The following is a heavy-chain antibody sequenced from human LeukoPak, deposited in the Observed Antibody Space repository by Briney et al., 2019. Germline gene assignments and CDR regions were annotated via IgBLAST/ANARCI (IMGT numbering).Heavy chain of an antibody. CDR2: ITNSGTTI. J-gene: IGHJ1*01. V-gene: IGHV3-11*01. Sequence: GGSLRLSCAASGFTFTDFYMSWIRQAPGKGLEWVSYITNSGTTIYYADSVKGRFTISRDNAKNSLYLQMNSLRAEDTAVYYCARDGHYDILTGYFQDWGQGTLVTVSS. D-gene: IGHD3-9*01. CDR1: GFTFTDFY. CDR3: ARDGHYDILTGYFQD.